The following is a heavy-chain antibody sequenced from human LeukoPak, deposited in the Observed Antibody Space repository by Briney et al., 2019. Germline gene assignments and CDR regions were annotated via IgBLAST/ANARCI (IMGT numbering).Heavy chain of an antibody. Sequence: ASVKVSCKASGYTFTSYGISWVRQAPGQGLEWMGWISAYSGNTNYAQKLQGRVTMTTDTSTSTAYMELRSLRSDDTAVYYCARDLTGPYYYYYGMDVWGQGTTVTVSS. J-gene: IGHJ6*02. V-gene: IGHV1-18*01. D-gene: IGHD3-16*01. CDR3: ARDLTGPYYYYYGMDV. CDR2: ISAYSGNT. CDR1: GYTFTSYG.